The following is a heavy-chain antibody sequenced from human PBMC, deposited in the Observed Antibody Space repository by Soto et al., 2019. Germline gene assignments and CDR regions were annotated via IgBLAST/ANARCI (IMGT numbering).Heavy chain of an antibody. Sequence: SETLSLTCAVYGGSFSGYYWSWIRQPPGKGLEWIGEINHSGSTNYNPSLKSRVTISVDTSKNQFSLKLSSVTAADTAVYYCARPKRGSSSWYRGFDYWGQGTLVTVSS. J-gene: IGHJ4*02. V-gene: IGHV4-34*01. CDR1: GGSFSGYY. CDR2: INHSGST. CDR3: ARPKRGSSSWYRGFDY. D-gene: IGHD6-13*01.